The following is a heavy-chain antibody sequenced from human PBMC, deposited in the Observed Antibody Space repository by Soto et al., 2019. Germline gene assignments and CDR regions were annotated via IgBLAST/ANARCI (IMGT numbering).Heavy chain of an antibody. J-gene: IGHJ6*02. CDR3: ARDRNVRGYSGYDQIRYYYSGLDV. Sequence: PSETLSLTCTVSGGSVSSGSYYWSWIRQPPGKGLEWIGNIYYTGSSDYNPSLKSRVIISRDTSKNQFSLKLSSVTAADTAVYYCARDRNVRGYSGYDQIRYYYSGLDVWGQGTTVTV. D-gene: IGHD5-12*01. V-gene: IGHV4-61*01. CDR2: IYYTGSS. CDR1: GGSVSSGSYY.